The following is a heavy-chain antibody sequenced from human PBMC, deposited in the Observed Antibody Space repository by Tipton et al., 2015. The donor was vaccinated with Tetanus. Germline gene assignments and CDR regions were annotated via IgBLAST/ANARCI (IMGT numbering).Heavy chain of an antibody. CDR3: ARAPSQDGGLDY. CDR1: GGSISSGGYY. J-gene: IGHJ4*02. CDR2: IYYSGST. V-gene: IGHV4-31*03. D-gene: IGHD4-23*01. Sequence: TLSLTCTVSGGSISSGGYYWSWIRQHPGKGLEWIGYIYYSGSTYYNPSLKSRVTISVDTSTNQCSLKLSSVTAAEPAVYYCARAPSQDGGLDYWGQGTLVAVSS.